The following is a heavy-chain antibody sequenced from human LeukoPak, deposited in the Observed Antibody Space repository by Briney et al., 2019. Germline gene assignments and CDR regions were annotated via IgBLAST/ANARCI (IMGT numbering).Heavy chain of an antibody. Sequence: PGGSLRLSCAASGFTFSNAWMNWVRQAPGKGLEWVGRVKSVAKGGASEYGTAVKGRFTISRDDSKKTVYLQMHNLSTEDTALYYCTKNTGDFDIWGQGTMVIVSS. CDR3: TKNTGDFDI. CDR1: GFTFSNAW. V-gene: IGHV3-15*07. D-gene: IGHD4-17*01. J-gene: IGHJ3*02. CDR2: VKSVAKGGAS.